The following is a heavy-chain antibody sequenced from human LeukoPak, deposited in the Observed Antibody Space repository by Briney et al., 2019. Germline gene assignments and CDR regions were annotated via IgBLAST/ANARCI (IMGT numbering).Heavy chain of an antibody. CDR3: ARVTGIIQPGY. D-gene: IGHD5-18*01. CDR2: IYSGGST. V-gene: IGHV3-53*01. Sequence: PGGSLRLSCAASGFTVSSNYMSWVRQAPGKGLEWVSVIYSGGSTYYADSVKGRFTISRDNAKNSLYLQMNSLRAEDTAVYYCARVTGIIQPGYWGQGTLVTVSS. CDR1: GFTVSSNY. J-gene: IGHJ4*02.